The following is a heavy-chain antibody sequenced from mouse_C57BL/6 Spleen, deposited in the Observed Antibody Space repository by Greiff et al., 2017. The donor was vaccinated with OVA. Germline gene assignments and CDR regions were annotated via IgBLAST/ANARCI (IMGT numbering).Heavy chain of an antibody. D-gene: IGHD5-1*01. V-gene: IGHV5-6*01. CDR3: ARGSTDYYAMDY. J-gene: IGHJ4*01. CDR2: ISSGGSYT. Sequence: EVQLVESGGDLVKPGGSLKLSCAASGFTFSSYGMSWVRQTPDKRLEWVATISSGGSYTYYPDSVKGRFTISRDNAKNTLYLQMSSLKSEDTAVDYCARGSTDYYAMDYWGQGTSVTVSS. CDR1: GFTFSSYG.